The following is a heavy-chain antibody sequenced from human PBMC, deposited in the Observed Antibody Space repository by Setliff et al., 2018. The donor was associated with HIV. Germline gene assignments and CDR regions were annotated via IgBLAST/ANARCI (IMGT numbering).Heavy chain of an antibody. CDR3: TRPQYIYDNSDSDN. V-gene: IGHV3-73*01. J-gene: IGHJ4*02. Sequence: GGSLRLSCGASGFTFSGSPMHWVRQASGKGLEWVGRIKTEAEGYATAYAASVKGRFTISRDDSKNTAYLQMNSLKTEGTAIYYCTRPQYIYDNSDSDNWGQGALVTVSS. D-gene: IGHD3-22*01. CDR1: GFTFSGSP. CDR2: IKTEAEGYAT.